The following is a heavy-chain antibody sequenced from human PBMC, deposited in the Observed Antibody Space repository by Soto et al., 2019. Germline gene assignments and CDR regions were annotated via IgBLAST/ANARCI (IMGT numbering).Heavy chain of an antibody. CDR1: GDSFKGGGHY. V-gene: IGHV4-31*03. J-gene: IGHJ4*03. D-gene: IGHD7-27*01. CDR2: VYPSGST. CDR3: ARDTGLAPTVWGY. Sequence: QVQLQESGPGLVKPSQTLSLTCSVSGDSFKGGGHYWTGIRQFPGTGLGWIGYVYPSGSTHYNPSLRGRLTISIDTSKNQFSLRLISVTAADTALYYCARDTGLAPTVWGYWGHGTQVTVSS.